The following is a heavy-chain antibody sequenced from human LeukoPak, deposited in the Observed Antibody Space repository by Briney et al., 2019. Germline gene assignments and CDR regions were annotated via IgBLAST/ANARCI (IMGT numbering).Heavy chain of an antibody. CDR2: IYPGDSDT. V-gene: IGHV5-51*01. Sequence: GESLKISCKGSGYSFTSYWIGWVRQMPGKGLEWMGIIYPGDSDTRYSPSFQGQVTISADKSISTAYLQWSSLKASDTAMYYCARHAQDCSGYFYYYYMDVWSKGTTVTVSS. J-gene: IGHJ6*03. CDR1: GYSFTSYW. CDR3: ARHAQDCSGYFYYYYMDV. D-gene: IGHD3-22*01.